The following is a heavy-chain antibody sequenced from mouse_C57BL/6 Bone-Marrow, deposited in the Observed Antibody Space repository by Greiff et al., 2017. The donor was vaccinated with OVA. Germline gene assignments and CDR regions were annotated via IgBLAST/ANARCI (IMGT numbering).Heavy chain of an antibody. D-gene: IGHD2-13*01. CDR2: IYPGNSDT. V-gene: IGHV1-5*01. Sequence: EVQLQQSGTVLARPGASVKMSCKTSGYTFTSYWMHWVNQRPGPGLEWIGAIYPGNSDTSYNQKFKGKAKLTAVTSASTAYMELSSLTNEDSAVYYWTARSTMVMDYWGQGTSVTVAS. CDR3: TARSTMVMDY. J-gene: IGHJ4*01. CDR1: GYTFTSYW.